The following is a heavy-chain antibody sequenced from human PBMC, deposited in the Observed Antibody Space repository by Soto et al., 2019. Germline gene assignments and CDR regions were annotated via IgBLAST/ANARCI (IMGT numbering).Heavy chain of an antibody. CDR2: IIPIFGTA. J-gene: IGHJ4*02. Sequence: QVQLVQSGAEVKKPGSSVKVSCKASGGTFSSYAISWVRQAPGQGLEWMGGIIPIFGTANYAQKFQGRVTITADESTSTDYMELSSLRSEDTDVYYCARTYGDYPNYYFDYWGQGTLVTVSS. D-gene: IGHD4-17*01. CDR1: GGTFSSYA. V-gene: IGHV1-69*12. CDR3: ARTYGDYPNYYFDY.